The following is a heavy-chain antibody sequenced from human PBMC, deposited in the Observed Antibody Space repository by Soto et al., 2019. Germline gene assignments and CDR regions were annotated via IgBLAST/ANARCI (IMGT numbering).Heavy chain of an antibody. D-gene: IGHD5-18*01. CDR3: ARTSIQLWLFYFDY. CDR2: IYYSGIT. Sequence: PSETLSLTCTVSGGSISSSSYYWGWIRQPPGKGLEWVGSIYYSGITYYNPSLKSRVTISVDTSKNQFSLRLNSVTAADTAVYYCARTSIQLWLFYFDYWGQGALVTVSS. V-gene: IGHV4-39*01. J-gene: IGHJ4*02. CDR1: GGSISSSSYY.